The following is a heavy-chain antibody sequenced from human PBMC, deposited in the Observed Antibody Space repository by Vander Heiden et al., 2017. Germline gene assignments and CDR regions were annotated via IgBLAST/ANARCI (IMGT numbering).Heavy chain of an antibody. CDR1: GFTFTSAW. D-gene: IGHD1-1*01. CDR3: LPVWRS. J-gene: IGHJ5*02. CDR2: IKSKSNGETT. V-gene: IGHV3-15*01. Sequence: EVQLVESGGGLVKPGGSLRLSCVGSGFTFTSAWMTGVRQARGKGLEWVGRIKSKSNGETTDYAAPVKGRFTISRDDSKNTLYLQMNSLKTEDTAVYYCLPVWRSWGQGTLVTVSS.